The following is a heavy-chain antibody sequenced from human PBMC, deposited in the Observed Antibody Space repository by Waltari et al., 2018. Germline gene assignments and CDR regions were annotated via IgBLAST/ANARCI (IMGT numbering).Heavy chain of an antibody. CDR2: ISWNSGSI. V-gene: IGHV3-9*01. Sequence: EVQLVESGGGLVQPGRSLRLSCAASGFTFDAYAMHWVRPAPGKGLEWVSGISWNSGSIGYADAVKGRFTISRDNAKNSLYLQMNSLRAEDTALYYCAKDIGDGYNSDYYYGMDVWGQGTTVTVSS. CDR3: AKDIGDGYNSDYYYGMDV. J-gene: IGHJ6*02. D-gene: IGHD2-21*01. CDR1: GFTFDAYA.